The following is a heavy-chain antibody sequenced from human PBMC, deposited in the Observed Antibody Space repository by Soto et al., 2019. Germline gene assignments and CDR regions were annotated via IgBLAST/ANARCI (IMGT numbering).Heavy chain of an antibody. CDR1: GDSVSSNSAA. CDR3: ARDRGITIFGAVMLTNWFDP. CDR2: TYYRSKWYN. Sequence: SQTLSLTCAISGDSVSSNSAAWNWIRQSPSRGLEWLGRTYYRSKWYNDYAVSVKSRITINPDTSKNQFSLQLNSVTPEDTAVYYCARDRGITIFGAVMLTNWFDPWGQGTLVTVSS. J-gene: IGHJ5*02. V-gene: IGHV6-1*01. D-gene: IGHD3-3*01.